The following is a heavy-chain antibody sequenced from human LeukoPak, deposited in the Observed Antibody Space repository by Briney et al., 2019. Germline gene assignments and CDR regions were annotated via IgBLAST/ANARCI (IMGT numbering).Heavy chain of an antibody. CDR3: ARGYGDYGPYYFDY. CDR2: IQQDGSEK. CDR1: GFTFSSYW. Sequence: GGSLRLSCAASGFTFSSYWMSWVRQAPGKGLEWVANIQQDGSEKYYVDSVKGRFTISRDNSKNTLYLQMNSLRAEDTAVYYCARGYGDYGPYYFDYWGQGTLVTVSS. D-gene: IGHD4-17*01. J-gene: IGHJ4*02. V-gene: IGHV3-7*01.